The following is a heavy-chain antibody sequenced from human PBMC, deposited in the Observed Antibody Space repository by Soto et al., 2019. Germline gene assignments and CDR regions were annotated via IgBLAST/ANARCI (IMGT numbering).Heavy chain of an antibody. D-gene: IGHD3-16*01. V-gene: IGHV3-23*01. Sequence: EVQLLESGGGLVQPGGSLRLSCAASGFTFSSYAMSWVRQAPGKGLEWVSAIGGSGGSTFYADSVKGRFTISRDNSKNTLYLQMNSLRAEDTAVYYCANPPPPPYDYKGMDVWGQGTTVTVSS. CDR2: IGGSGGST. CDR3: ANPPPPPYDYKGMDV. CDR1: GFTFSSYA. J-gene: IGHJ6*02.